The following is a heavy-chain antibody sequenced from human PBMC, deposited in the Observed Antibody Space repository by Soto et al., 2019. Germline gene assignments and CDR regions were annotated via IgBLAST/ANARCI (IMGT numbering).Heavy chain of an antibody. CDR3: AKKVNSGSGSQFFDY. J-gene: IGHJ4*02. Sequence: GGSLRLSCAASGFIFSSYSMSWVRQAPGKGLEWVSGFRSGGDDETTYYADAVRGRFTISRDNSKNTLFLQMNSLRAEDTAIYYCAKKVNSGSGSQFFDYWGQGTLVTVSS. CDR1: GFIFSSYS. CDR2: FRSGGDDETT. D-gene: IGHD3-10*01. V-gene: IGHV3-23*01.